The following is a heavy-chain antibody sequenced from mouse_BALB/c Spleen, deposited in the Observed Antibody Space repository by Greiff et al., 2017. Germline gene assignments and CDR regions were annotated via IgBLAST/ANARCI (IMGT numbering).Heavy chain of an antibody. J-gene: IGHJ3*01. CDR1: GYSITSDYA. CDR3: ARVDGYDGAFAY. CDR2: ISYSGST. Sequence: EVQLVESGPGLVKPSQSLSLTCTVTGYSITSDYAWNWIRQFPGNKLEWMGYISYSGSTSYNPSLKSRISITRDTSKNQFFLQLNSVTTEDTATYYCARVDGYDGAFAYWGQGTLVTVSA. D-gene: IGHD2-2*01. V-gene: IGHV3-2*02.